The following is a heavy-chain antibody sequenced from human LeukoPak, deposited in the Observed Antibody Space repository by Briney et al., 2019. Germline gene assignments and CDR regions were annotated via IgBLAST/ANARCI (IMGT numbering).Heavy chain of an antibody. CDR3: ARTTDDCSSTSCYDRGFDY. CDR2: NHYSGIT. J-gene: IGHJ4*02. Sequence: PSETLSLTCTVSGGSISNYYWSWVRQPPGKGLEWIGYNHYSGITNYNPSLGSRVTISVDTSKSQFSLKLSSVTAADTAVYYCARTTDDCSSTSCYDRGFDYWGQGTLVTVSS. V-gene: IGHV4-59*12. CDR1: GGSISNYY. D-gene: IGHD2-2*01.